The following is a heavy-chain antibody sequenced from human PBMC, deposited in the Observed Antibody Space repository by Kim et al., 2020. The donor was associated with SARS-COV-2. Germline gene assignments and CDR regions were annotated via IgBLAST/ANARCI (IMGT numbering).Heavy chain of an antibody. Sequence: YAYSVKGRFTISRDDSTNTLYLQMSSLRVEEAAVYYCARVIWGATDGANYWGQGILVTVSS. J-gene: IGHJ4*02. D-gene: IGHD7-27*01. V-gene: IGHV3-23*01. CDR3: ARVIWGATDGANY.